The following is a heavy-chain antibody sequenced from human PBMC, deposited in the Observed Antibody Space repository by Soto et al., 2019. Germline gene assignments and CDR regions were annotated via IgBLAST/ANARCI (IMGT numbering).Heavy chain of an antibody. V-gene: IGHV3-48*03. J-gene: IGHJ4*02. CDR3: ARDLGHQDYYDSSGSDY. D-gene: IGHD3-22*01. CDR1: GFTFSSYE. Sequence: PGGSLRLSCAASGFTFSSYEMNWVRQAPGKGLEWVSYISSSGSTIYYADSVKGRFTISRDNAKNSLYLQMNSLRAEDTAVYYCARDLGHQDYYDSSGSDYWGQGTLVTVSS. CDR2: ISSSGSTI.